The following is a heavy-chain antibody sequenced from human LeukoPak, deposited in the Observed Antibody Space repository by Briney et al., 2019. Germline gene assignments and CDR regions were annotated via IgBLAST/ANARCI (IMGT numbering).Heavy chain of an antibody. CDR2: IYSGGST. D-gene: IGHD6-6*01. CDR3: ARDRLYSSSSEDY. Sequence: SGGSLRLSCAASGFTVSSNYMSWVRQAPGKGLEWVSVIYSGGSTYYADSVKGRFTTSRDNSKHTLYLQMNSLRVEDTAVYYCARDRLYSSSSEDYWGQGTLVTVSS. CDR1: GFTVSSNY. V-gene: IGHV3-53*01. J-gene: IGHJ4*02.